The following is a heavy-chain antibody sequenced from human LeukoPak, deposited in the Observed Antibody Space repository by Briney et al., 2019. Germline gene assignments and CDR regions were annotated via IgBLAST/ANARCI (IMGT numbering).Heavy chain of an antibody. CDR3: ARGDIVVVPAATYAFDI. D-gene: IGHD2-2*01. Sequence: SVKVSCKASGGTFSSYAISWVRQAPGQGLEWMGGISPIFGTANYAQKFQGRVTITADESTSTAYMELSSLRSEDTAVYYCARGDIVVVPAATYAFDIWGQGTMVTVSS. J-gene: IGHJ3*02. CDR2: ISPIFGTA. CDR1: GGTFSSYA. V-gene: IGHV1-69*01.